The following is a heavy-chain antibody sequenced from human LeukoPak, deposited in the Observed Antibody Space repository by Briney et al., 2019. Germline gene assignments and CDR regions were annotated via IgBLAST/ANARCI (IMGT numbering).Heavy chain of an antibody. CDR3: ARDLGVVTLGRKDAFDI. D-gene: IGHD3-3*01. J-gene: IGHJ3*02. V-gene: IGHV1-18*01. Sequence: ASVKVSCKASGYTFTSYGISWVRQAPGQGLEWMGWISAYNGNTNYAQKLQGRVTMTRDMSTSTVYIELSSLRSEDTAVYYCARDLGVVTLGRKDAFDIWGQGTMVTVSS. CDR2: ISAYNGNT. CDR1: GYTFTSYG.